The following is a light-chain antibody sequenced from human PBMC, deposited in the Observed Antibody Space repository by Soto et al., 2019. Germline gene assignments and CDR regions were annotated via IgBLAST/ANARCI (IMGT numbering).Light chain of an antibody. J-gene: IGLJ2*01. CDR3: GTWDNSLSAWV. Sequence: QSVLTQPPSVSAAPGQRVTISCSGGSSNIGKNFVSWYQQFPGTAPKLILYDNDKRPSGIPDRFSGSRSDISSTLDITGLQTGDEADYFCGTWDNSLSAWVFGGGTQLTVL. CDR2: DND. CDR1: SSNIGKNF. V-gene: IGLV1-51*01.